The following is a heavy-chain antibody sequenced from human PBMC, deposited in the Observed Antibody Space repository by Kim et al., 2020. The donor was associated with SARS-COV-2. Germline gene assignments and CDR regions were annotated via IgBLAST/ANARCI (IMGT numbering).Heavy chain of an antibody. Sequence: GESLRLSCAASGFTFSNAGMNWVRQAPGKGLEWVASISSTDAYIYYADSVRGRFTISRDNAKNSLYLHMNSLRAEDTAVYFCAKDRSSTWYIRGFDYWGHGTLVTVSS. CDR2: ISSTDAYI. J-gene: IGHJ4*01. CDR3: AKDRSSTWYIRGFDY. CDR1: GFTFSNAG. D-gene: IGHD6-13*01. V-gene: IGHV3-21*01.